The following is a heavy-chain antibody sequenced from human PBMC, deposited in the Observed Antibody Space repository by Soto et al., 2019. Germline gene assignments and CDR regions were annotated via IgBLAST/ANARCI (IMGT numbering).Heavy chain of an antibody. Sequence: SETLSLTCAVSGGSLSSNNWWTWVRQPPGQWLEWTGENYGTGSTNHNPSLKCRVPISLDKSENHLSLNVTALPAPAPAVYSGGTRDPGPCVDYWGQGTLVTAAS. CDR1: GGSLSSNNW. J-gene: IGHJ4*02. CDR3: GTRDPGPCVDY. CDR2: NYGTGST. D-gene: IGHD2-21*01. V-gene: IGHV4-4*02.